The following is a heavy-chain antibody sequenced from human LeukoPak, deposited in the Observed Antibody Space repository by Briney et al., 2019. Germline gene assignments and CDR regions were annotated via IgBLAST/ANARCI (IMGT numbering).Heavy chain of an antibody. Sequence: SETLSLTCTVSGGSISSRNYYWGWIRQPPGKGLEWIGSLYYSGRTYYNPSLKSRVTISVDTSKNQFSLKLSSVTAADTAVYHCARHGPRGYYDSSVYPIQPFDYWGQGTLVTVSS. J-gene: IGHJ4*02. V-gene: IGHV4-39*01. CDR3: ARHGPRGYYDSSVYPIQPFDY. CDR2: LYYSGRT. D-gene: IGHD3-22*01. CDR1: GGSISSRNYY.